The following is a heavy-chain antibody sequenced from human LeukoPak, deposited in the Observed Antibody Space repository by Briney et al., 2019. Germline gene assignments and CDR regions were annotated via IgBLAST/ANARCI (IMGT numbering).Heavy chain of an antibody. Sequence: SETLSLTCTVSGGSISSYYWSWIRQPPGKGLEWIGYIYYSGSTNYNPSLKSRVTISVDTSKNQFSLKLSSVTAADTAVYYCASGTRNYYDSSGYYHWGQGTLVTVSS. J-gene: IGHJ5*02. CDR3: ASGTRNYYDSSGYYH. V-gene: IGHV4-59*01. CDR1: GGSISSYY. D-gene: IGHD3-22*01. CDR2: IYYSGST.